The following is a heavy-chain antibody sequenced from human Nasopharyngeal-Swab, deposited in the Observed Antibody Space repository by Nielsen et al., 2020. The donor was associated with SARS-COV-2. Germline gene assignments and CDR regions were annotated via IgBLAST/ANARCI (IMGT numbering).Heavy chain of an antibody. V-gene: IGHV1-69*05. D-gene: IGHD1-7*01. CDR1: GGTFSSYA. CDR2: IIPIFGTA. CDR3: AAVDITGTTSPFDY. J-gene: IGHJ4*02. Sequence: SVKVSCKASGGTFSSYAISWVRQAPGQGLEWMGGIIPIFGTANYAQKFQERVTITRDMSTSTAYMELSSLRSEDTAVYYCAAVDITGTTSPFDYWGQGTLVTVSS.